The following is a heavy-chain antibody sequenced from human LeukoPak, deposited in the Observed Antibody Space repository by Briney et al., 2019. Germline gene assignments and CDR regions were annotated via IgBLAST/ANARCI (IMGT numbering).Heavy chain of an antibody. D-gene: IGHD3-16*01. Sequence: GGSLRPSCAASGFPFTNALMNWVRPAPGKGLEWVGRIKRKSSGGTTDYAAPVKGRFTNSRDDSHNTLFLQMNSLKTEDTAVYYCTTGATYSPGAFDIWGQGTMVTVSS. CDR1: GFPFTNAL. J-gene: IGHJ3*02. CDR3: TTGATYSPGAFDI. V-gene: IGHV3-15*01. CDR2: IKRKSSGGTT.